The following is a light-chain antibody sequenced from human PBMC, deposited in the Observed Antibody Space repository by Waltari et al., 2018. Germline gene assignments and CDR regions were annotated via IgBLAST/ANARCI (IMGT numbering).Light chain of an antibody. Sequence: DIVVTQSPLSLPVTPGEPASISCRSSQSLLHSNGYNYLDWYLQKPGQSPQLLIYLGSNRASGGPDRFSGSGSGTDFTLKISRVEAEDVWVYYCMQALQTPAFGQGTKVEIK. CDR1: QSLLHSNGYNY. V-gene: IGKV2-28*01. CDR3: MQALQTPA. CDR2: LGS. J-gene: IGKJ1*01.